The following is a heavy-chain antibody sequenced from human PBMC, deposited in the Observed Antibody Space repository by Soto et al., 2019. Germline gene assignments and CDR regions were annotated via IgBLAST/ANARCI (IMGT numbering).Heavy chain of an antibody. CDR1: DDFITSYY. CDR3: ASADYEILTGSYAMDV. Sequence: SETLSLTCTVSDDFITSYYWNWIRQPAGKGLEWIGRVSTSGATNYNPSLESRVTMSVDTYKNQFSLKLTSVTAADTAVYFCASADYEILTGSYAMDVWGQGTTVT. V-gene: IGHV4-4*07. D-gene: IGHD3-9*01. J-gene: IGHJ6*02. CDR2: VSTSGAT.